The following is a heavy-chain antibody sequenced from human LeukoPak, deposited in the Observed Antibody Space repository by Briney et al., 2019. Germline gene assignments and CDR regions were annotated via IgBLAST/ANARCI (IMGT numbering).Heavy chain of an antibody. CDR2: IYYSGST. CDR1: GGSISSYY. Sequence: SETLSLTCTVSGGSISSYYWSWIRQPPGKGLEWIGYIYYSGSTNYNPSLKSRVTISVDTSKNQFSLKLSSVTAADTAVYYCARQYSSGWYGRKLFDYWGQGALVTVSS. CDR3: ARQYSSGWYGRKLFDY. D-gene: IGHD6-19*01. V-gene: IGHV4-59*08. J-gene: IGHJ4*02.